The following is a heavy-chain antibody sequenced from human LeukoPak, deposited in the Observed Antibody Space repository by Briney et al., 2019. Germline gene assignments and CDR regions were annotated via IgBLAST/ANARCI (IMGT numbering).Heavy chain of an antibody. Sequence: SETLSLTCTVSGGSISSYYWSWIRQPPGKGLEWIGYIYYSGSTNYNPSLKSRVTISVDTSKNQFSLKLSSVTAADTAVYYCARDQHFNYYYGMDVWGQGTTVTVSS. CDR1: GGSISSYY. CDR3: ARDQHFNYYYGMDV. J-gene: IGHJ6*02. D-gene: IGHD3-3*02. CDR2: IYYSGST. V-gene: IGHV4-59*01.